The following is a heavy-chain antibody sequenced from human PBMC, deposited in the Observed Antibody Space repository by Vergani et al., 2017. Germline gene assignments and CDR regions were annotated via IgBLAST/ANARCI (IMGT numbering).Heavy chain of an antibody. CDR3: ARASGRAALRWFDP. D-gene: IGHD6-6*01. Sequence: QVQLQESGPGLVKPSETLSLTCTVSGGSVSSGSYYWSWIRQPPGKGLEWIGYIYYSGSTNYNPSRKSRVTISVDTSKNQFSLKLSSVTAADTAVYYCARASGRAALRWFDPWGQGTLVTVSS. V-gene: IGHV4-61*01. CDR1: GGSVSSGSYY. CDR2: IYYSGST. J-gene: IGHJ5*02.